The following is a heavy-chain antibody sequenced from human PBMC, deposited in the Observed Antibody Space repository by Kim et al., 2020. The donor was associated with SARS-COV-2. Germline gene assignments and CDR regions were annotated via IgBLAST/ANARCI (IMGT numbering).Heavy chain of an antibody. D-gene: IGHD3-22*01. CDR1: GGSISSGGYY. J-gene: IGHJ3*02. CDR3: ARARITMIVVDAFDI. V-gene: IGHV4-31*03. CDR2: IYCSGST. Sequence: SETLSLTCTVSGGSISSGGYYWSWLRQHPGKGLEWIGYIYCSGSTYYNPSLKSRVTISVDTSKNQFSLKLSSVTAADTAVYYCARARITMIVVDAFDIWGQGTMVTVSS.